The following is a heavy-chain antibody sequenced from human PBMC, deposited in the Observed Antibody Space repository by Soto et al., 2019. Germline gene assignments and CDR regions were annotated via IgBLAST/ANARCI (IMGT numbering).Heavy chain of an antibody. J-gene: IGHJ6*02. CDR1: GGSISSGGYY. V-gene: IGHV4-31*03. Sequence: PSETLSLTCTVSGGSISSGGYYWSWIRQHPGKGLEWIGYIYYSGSTYYNPSLKSRVTISVDTSKNQFSLKLSSVTAADTAVYYCARGSGIAAAGNIRGYYGMDVWGQGTTVTVSS. CDR3: ARGSGIAAAGNIRGYYGMDV. CDR2: IYYSGST. D-gene: IGHD6-13*01.